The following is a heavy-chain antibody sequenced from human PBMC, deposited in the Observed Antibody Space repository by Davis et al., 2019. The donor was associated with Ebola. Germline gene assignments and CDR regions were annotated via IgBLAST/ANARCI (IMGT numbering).Heavy chain of an antibody. CDR3: ARESGSYNRLGYYYGMDV. V-gene: IGHV3-11*04. CDR1: GFTFSDYY. J-gene: IGHJ6*02. Sequence: GESLKISCAASGFTFSDYYMSWIRQAPGKGLEWVSYISSSGSTIYYADSVKGRFTISRDNAKNSLYLQMNSLRAEDTAVYYCARESGSYNRLGYYYGMDVWGQGTTVTVSS. CDR2: ISSSGSTI. D-gene: IGHD1-26*01.